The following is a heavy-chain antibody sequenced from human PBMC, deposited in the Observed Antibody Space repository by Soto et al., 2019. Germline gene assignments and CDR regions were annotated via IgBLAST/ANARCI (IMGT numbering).Heavy chain of an antibody. CDR1: GGSISSYY. Sequence: QVQLQESGPGLLKPSETLSLTCTVSGGSISSYYWSWIRQPAGKGLEWIGRIYASGGTNYNPSLKSRVTMSADTSKNQLSLRLSSVTAADTAVYYCARDRKQNSDYLPDYYYGMDVW. CDR3: ARDRKQNSDYLPDYYYGMDV. CDR2: IYASGGT. D-gene: IGHD4-4*01. J-gene: IGHJ6*01. V-gene: IGHV4-4*07.